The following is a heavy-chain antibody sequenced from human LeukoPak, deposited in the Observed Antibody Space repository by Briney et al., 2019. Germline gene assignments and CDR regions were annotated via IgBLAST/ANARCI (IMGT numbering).Heavy chain of an antibody. D-gene: IGHD3-22*01. CDR1: GYTFTNYG. CDR3: AREDYYDSSGYDY. J-gene: IGHJ4*02. Sequence: GASVKVSCKASGYTFTNYGINWVRQAPGQGLEWMGGIIPIFGTANYAQKFQGRVTITADESTSTAYMELSSLRSEDTAVYYCAREDYYDSSGYDYWGQGTLVTVSS. CDR2: IIPIFGTA. V-gene: IGHV1-69*13.